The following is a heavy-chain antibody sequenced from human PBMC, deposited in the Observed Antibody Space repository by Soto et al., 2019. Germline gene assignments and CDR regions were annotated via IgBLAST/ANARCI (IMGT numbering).Heavy chain of an antibody. D-gene: IGHD2-15*01. Sequence: QLQLQESGPGLVKPSETLSLTCTVSGGSISSSSYYWGWIRQPPGKGLEWIGSIYYSGSTYYNPSLKSRVTISVDTSKNQFSLKLSSVTAADTAVYYCASVVAATPNRMVNWFDPWGQGTLVTVSS. CDR1: GGSISSSSYY. CDR2: IYYSGST. V-gene: IGHV4-39*01. J-gene: IGHJ5*02. CDR3: ASVVAATPNRMVNWFDP.